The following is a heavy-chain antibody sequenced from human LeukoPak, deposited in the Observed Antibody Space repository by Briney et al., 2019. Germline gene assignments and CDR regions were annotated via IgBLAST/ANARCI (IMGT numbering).Heavy chain of an antibody. J-gene: IGHJ4*02. Sequence: GESLRLSCAASGFTFSSYAMSWVRQAPGKGLEWVSAISGSGTNTYYADSVKGRFTISRDNSKNSLYLQMNSLRAEDTAVYYCAKGLERESRLDSWGQGTLVTVSS. D-gene: IGHD1-1*01. CDR1: GFTFSSYA. CDR2: ISGSGTNT. CDR3: AKGLERESRLDS. V-gene: IGHV3-23*01.